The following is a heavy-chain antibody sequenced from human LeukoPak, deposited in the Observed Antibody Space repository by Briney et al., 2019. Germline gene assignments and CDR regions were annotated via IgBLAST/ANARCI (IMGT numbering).Heavy chain of an antibody. V-gene: IGHV3-33*01. J-gene: IGHJ4*02. D-gene: IGHD3-22*01. CDR2: IYYDGSNE. CDR3: ARVGYPGIGYPIDY. Sequence: SGGSLRLSCAASGFPFTSYGMRWVRQAPGKGLEWVAVIYYDGSNEYYADSVKGRFTISRDTSKNTLYLQMNSLTADDTAVYYCARVGYPGIGYPIDYWGQGTLVTVSS. CDR1: GFPFTSYG.